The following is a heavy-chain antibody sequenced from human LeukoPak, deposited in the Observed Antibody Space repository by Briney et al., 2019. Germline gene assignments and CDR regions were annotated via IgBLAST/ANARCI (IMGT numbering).Heavy chain of an antibody. CDR3: ARVYYDSSGYYYDGYSFDY. Sequence: GGSLRLSCAASGFTFSDYYMSWIRPAPGKGLEWVSYISSSGNTIYYADSVKGRFTISRDNAQNSLYLQMNSLRAEDTALYYCARVYYDSSGYYYDGYSFDYWGQGTLVTVSS. V-gene: IGHV3-11*04. D-gene: IGHD3-22*01. CDR2: ISSSGNTI. J-gene: IGHJ4*02. CDR1: GFTFSDYY.